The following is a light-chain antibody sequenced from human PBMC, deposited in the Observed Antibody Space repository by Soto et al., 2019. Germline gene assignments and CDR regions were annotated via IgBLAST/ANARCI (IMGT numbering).Light chain of an antibody. Sequence: QAVVTQEPSLTVSPGGPVTLTCGSSTGAVTNGHYPYWFQQKPGQAPRTLIYDTTYRHSWTPARFQGSLLGGKAALTLSGAQPEDEAEYYCLLSYNGPCVFGTGTKVTVL. V-gene: IGLV7-46*01. CDR2: DTT. CDR3: LLSYNGPCV. J-gene: IGLJ1*01. CDR1: TGAVTNGHY.